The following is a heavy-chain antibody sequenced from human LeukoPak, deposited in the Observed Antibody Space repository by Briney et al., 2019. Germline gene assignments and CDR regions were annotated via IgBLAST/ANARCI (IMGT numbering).Heavy chain of an antibody. J-gene: IGHJ6*03. CDR3: ARRHGSGSYLRVSYYMDV. Sequence: GGSLRLSCADSGFTFSSYSMNWVRQAPGKGREWVSYISSSSSSTIYYADSVKGRFTISRDNAKNSLYLQMNSLRAEDTAVYYCARRHGSGSYLRVSYYMDVWGKGTTVTVSS. CDR2: ISSSSSSTI. V-gene: IGHV3-48*01. D-gene: IGHD3-10*01. CDR1: GFTFSSYS.